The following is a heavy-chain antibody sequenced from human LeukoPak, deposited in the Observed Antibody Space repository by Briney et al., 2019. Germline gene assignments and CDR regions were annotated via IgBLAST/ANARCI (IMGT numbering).Heavy chain of an antibody. Sequence: GGSLRLYCAASGLTFSDYYMSWIRQAPGKGLEWLSYINIGGTNTHYADSVKGRFTISRDNAKKSLYLEMTNPRAEDTAVYYCATDGAGFDTWGQGVLVTVSS. J-gene: IGHJ5*02. CDR2: INIGGTNT. CDR3: ATDGAGFDT. CDR1: GLTFSDYY. V-gene: IGHV3-11*01.